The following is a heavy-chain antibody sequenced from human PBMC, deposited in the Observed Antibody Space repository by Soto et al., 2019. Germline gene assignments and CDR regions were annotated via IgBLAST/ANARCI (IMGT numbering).Heavy chain of an antibody. CDR2: ISYDGSNK. V-gene: IGHV3-30-3*01. D-gene: IGHD1-1*01. J-gene: IGHJ4*02. Sequence: QPGGSLRLSCAAPGFTFSSYAMHWVRQAPGKGLEWVAVISYDGSNKYYADSVKGRFTISRDNSKNTLYLQMNSLRAEDTAVYYCATPPLEGNPRERYFDYWGQGTLVTVSS. CDR3: ATPPLEGNPRERYFDY. CDR1: GFTFSSYA.